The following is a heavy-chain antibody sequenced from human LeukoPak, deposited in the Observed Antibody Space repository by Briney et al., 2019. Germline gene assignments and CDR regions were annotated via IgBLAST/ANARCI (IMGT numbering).Heavy chain of an antibody. Sequence: SVKVSCKASGGTFSSYAISWVRQAPGQGLEWMGGIIPIFGTANYAQKFQGRVTIITDESTSTAYMELSSLRSEDTAVYYCAREPLYSSSSGDYWGQGTLVTVSS. V-gene: IGHV1-69*05. J-gene: IGHJ4*02. D-gene: IGHD6-6*01. CDR2: IIPIFGTA. CDR1: GGTFSSYA. CDR3: AREPLYSSSSGDY.